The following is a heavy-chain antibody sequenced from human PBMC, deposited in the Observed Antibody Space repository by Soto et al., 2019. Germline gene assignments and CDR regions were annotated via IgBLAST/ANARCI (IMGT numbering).Heavy chain of an antibody. CDR2: INPSGGST. J-gene: IGHJ4*02. Sequence: GGPLRLSCEASVFTFSSYSMHWVRQAPGQGLEWMGIINPSGGSTSYAQKFQGRVTMTRDTSTSTDYMELSSLRSEDTAVYYCARRGDGIGDSSGWYYFDYWGQGTLVTVSS. D-gene: IGHD6-19*01. CDR1: VFTFSSYS. V-gene: IGHV1-46*01. CDR3: ARRGDGIGDSSGWYYFDY.